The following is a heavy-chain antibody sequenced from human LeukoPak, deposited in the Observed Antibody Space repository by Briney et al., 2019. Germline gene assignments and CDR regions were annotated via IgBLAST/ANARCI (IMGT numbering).Heavy chain of an antibody. CDR2: ISYDGSNK. V-gene: IGHV3-30*18. D-gene: IGHD2-15*01. CDR3: AKDLNPYCSGGSCYGGGY. Sequence: GRSLRLSCAASGFTFSSYGMHWVRQAPGKGLEWVAVISYDGSNKYYADSVKGRFTISRDNSKNTLYLQMNSLRAEDTAVYYCAKDLNPYCSGGSCYGGGYWGQGTLVTVSS. CDR1: GFTFSSYG. J-gene: IGHJ4*02.